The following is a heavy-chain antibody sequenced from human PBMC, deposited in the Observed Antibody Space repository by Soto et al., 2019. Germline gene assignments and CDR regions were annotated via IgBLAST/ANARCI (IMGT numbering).Heavy chain of an antibody. CDR3: ARAIQSGYCSSTSCLNWFDP. Sequence: PGGSLRLSCAASGFTFSSYSMNWVRQAPGKGLEWVSSISSSSSYIYYADSVKGRFTISRENAKNSLYLQMNSLRAEDTAVYYCARAIQSGYCSSTSCLNWFDPWGQGTLVTVCS. V-gene: IGHV3-21*01. CDR2: ISSSSSYI. J-gene: IGHJ5*02. D-gene: IGHD2-2*03. CDR1: GFTFSSYS.